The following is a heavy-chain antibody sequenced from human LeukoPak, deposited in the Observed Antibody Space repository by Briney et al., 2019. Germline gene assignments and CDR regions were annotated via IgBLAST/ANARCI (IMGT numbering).Heavy chain of an antibody. J-gene: IGHJ3*02. CDR3: AREGLMTTVTTDAFDI. V-gene: IGHV4-59*01. D-gene: IGHD4-17*01. Sequence: PSETLSLTCTVSGGSISSYYWSWIRQPPGKGLEWIGYIYYSGSTNYNPSLKSRVTISVDTSKNQFSLKLGSVTAADTAVYYCAREGLMTTVTTDAFDIWGQGTMVTVSS. CDR2: IYYSGST. CDR1: GGSISSYY.